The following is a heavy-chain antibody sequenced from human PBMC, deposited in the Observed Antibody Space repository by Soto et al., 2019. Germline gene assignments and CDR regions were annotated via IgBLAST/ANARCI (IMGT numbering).Heavy chain of an antibody. D-gene: IGHD5-12*01. V-gene: IGHV1-18*04. J-gene: IGHJ3*01. Sequence: QVQLVQSGGEVKKPGASVKVSCKASGYSFTGYGINWVRQAPGQGPEWLGRITTYNGDTNYAQNFQGRLTMNTDTSTGTTYMELRSLRSDDTAVYYCARGRGYSLIPVVDDAVDVWGQGTLVTVSS. CDR2: ITTYNGDT. CDR3: ARGRGYSLIPVVDDAVDV. CDR1: GYSFTGYG.